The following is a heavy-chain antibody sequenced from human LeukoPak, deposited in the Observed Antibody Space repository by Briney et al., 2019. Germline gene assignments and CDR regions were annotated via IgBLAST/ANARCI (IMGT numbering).Heavy chain of an antibody. CDR2: IYYSGST. J-gene: IGHJ4*02. CDR3: ARVRYGSGSYYFDN. Sequence: PSETLSLTCTVSGGYISNYYWSWIRQPPGKGLEWIGYIYYSGSTNYSPSPQSRVTVSVDTSKNQFPLKLTSVTAADTSVYYCARVRYGSGSYYFDNWGQGTLVTVSS. V-gene: IGHV4-59*01. D-gene: IGHD3-10*01. CDR1: GGYISNYY.